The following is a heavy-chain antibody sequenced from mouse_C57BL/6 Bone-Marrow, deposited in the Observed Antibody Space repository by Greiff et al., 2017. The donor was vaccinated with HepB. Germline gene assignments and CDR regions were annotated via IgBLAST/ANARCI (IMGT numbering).Heavy chain of an antibody. CDR2: IDPENGDT. J-gene: IGHJ2*01. V-gene: IGHV14-4*01. Sequence: VQLQQSGAELVRPGASVKLSCTASGFNIKDDYMHWVKQRPEQGLEWIGWIDPENGDTEYASKFQGKATITADTSSNTAYLQHSSLTSEDTAVYYCTTYYYGSSPDYWGQGTTLTVSS. CDR1: GFNIKDDY. D-gene: IGHD1-1*01. CDR3: TTYYYGSSPDY.